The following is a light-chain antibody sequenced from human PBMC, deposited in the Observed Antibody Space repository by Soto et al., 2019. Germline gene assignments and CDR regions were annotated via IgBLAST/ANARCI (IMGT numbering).Light chain of an antibody. CDR2: GAS. CDR1: QTISSSS. Sequence: IVLTQSPGTLSLSPGERATLSCRTSQTISSSSLAWYQQKGGQAPGLLIYGASSRATGIPDRFSGSGSGTDFTLTISRLEPDDFAVYYCQQYGSSSTFGQGTRLEI. J-gene: IGKJ5*01. V-gene: IGKV3-20*01. CDR3: QQYGSSST.